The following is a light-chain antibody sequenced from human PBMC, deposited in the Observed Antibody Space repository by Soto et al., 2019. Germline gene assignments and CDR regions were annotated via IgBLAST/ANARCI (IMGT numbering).Light chain of an antibody. CDR2: EVS. Sequence: QSALTQPPSVSGSPGQSVTISCTGTSSDVGSYNRVSWYQQPPGTAPKLIIYEVSNRPSGVPDRFFGSKSGNTASLTISWLQAEDEADYYRSSFTSSNTWVFGGGTQLTVL. CDR1: SSDVGSYNR. V-gene: IGLV2-18*02. CDR3: SSFTSSNTWV. J-gene: IGLJ3*02.